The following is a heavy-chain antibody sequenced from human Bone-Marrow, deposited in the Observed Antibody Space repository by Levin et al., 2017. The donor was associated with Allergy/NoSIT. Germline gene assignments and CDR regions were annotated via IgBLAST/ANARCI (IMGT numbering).Heavy chain of an antibody. Sequence: GESLKISCKASGYSFTDYYLHWVRQAPGQGLEWMGWVHPNTGGTHYAQKFQGRVTMTRDTSTNTGYLELSRLRSDDTAMYYCARHPPSAVAGTELFQHWGQGTLVTVSS. CDR3: ARHPPSAVAGTELFQH. CDR1: GYSFTDYY. J-gene: IGHJ1*01. CDR2: VHPNTGGT. D-gene: IGHD6-19*01. V-gene: IGHV1-2*02.